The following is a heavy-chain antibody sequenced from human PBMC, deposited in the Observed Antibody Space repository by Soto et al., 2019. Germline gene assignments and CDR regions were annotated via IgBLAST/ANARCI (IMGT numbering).Heavy chain of an antibody. J-gene: IGHJ6*02. CDR1: GFTFSSYA. Sequence: GGSLRLSCAAAGFTFSSYAMNWVRQAPGKGLELVSSIGSSGDRTYYADSVKGRFTISRDNSKNTLFLHLSSLRTEDTAVYFCAKDALAWDLSGMDVWGQGATVTVYS. CDR2: IGSSGDRT. CDR3: AKDALAWDLSGMDV. V-gene: IGHV3-23*01. D-gene: IGHD1-26*01.